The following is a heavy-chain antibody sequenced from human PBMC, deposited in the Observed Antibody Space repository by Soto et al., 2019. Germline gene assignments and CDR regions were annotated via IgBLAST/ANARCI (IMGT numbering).Heavy chain of an antibody. D-gene: IGHD5-18*01. CDR2: ISAGSGSK. CDR3: AIYPEVDTAMVPVDY. V-gene: IGHV3-48*01. J-gene: IGHJ4*02. Sequence: GGSLRLSCAASGIAFSTYSMNWVRQAPGKGLEWVSYISAGSGSKYYADSVKGRFTISRDNAKNSVFLQMNSLRAEDTAVYYCAIYPEVDTAMVPVDYWGQGTLVTVFS. CDR1: GIAFSTYS.